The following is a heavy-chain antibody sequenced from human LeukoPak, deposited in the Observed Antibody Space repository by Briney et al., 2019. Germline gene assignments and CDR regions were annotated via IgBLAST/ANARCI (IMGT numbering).Heavy chain of an antibody. CDR2: LYGSGETT. J-gene: IGHJ4*02. V-gene: IGHV3-23*01. D-gene: IGHD1-1*01. Sequence: PGGSLRLSCAASGFTFSSYAMSWARQAPGKGLEWVSALYGSGETTYYADSVRGRFTISRDNSKNTLYLQMNTLRAEDTAVYYCATTKQARRYFDYWGQGTLVTVSS. CDR1: GFTFSSYA. CDR3: ATTKQARRYFDY.